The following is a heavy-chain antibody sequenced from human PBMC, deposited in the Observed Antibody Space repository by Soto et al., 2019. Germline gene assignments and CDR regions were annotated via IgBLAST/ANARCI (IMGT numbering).Heavy chain of an antibody. V-gene: IGHV3-23*01. CDR3: AKRERMVRGVTNSYGMDV. Sequence: GGSLRLSCAASGFTFSSYAMSWVRQAPGKGLEWVSAISGSGGSTYYADSVKGRFTISRDNSKNTLYLQMNSLRAEDTAVYYCAKRERMVRGVTNSYGMDVWGQGTTVTVSS. CDR2: ISGSGGST. D-gene: IGHD3-10*01. J-gene: IGHJ6*02. CDR1: GFTFSSYA.